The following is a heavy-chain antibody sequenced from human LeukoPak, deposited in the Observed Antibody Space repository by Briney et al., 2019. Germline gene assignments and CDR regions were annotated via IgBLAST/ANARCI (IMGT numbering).Heavy chain of an antibody. CDR2: ISGSGGNT. CDR3: AKDRSYGAFEI. D-gene: IGHD3-10*01. V-gene: IGHV3-23*01. Sequence: PGGSLRLSCAASGFTLSSCAMSWVRQAPGKGLEWVSAISGSGGNTYYVDSVKGRFTISRDNSKNTVYLQTNSLRAEDTAVYYCAKDRSYGAFEIWGQGTMVTVSS. J-gene: IGHJ3*02. CDR1: GFTLSSCA.